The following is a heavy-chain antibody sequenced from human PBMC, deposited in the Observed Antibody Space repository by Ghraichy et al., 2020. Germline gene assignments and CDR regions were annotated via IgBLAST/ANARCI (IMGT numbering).Heavy chain of an antibody. V-gene: IGHV4-4*07. CDR2: IFTTGSS. D-gene: IGHD3-22*01. Sequence: SETLSLTCIASGCSISNYYSSWIRQPAGKGLEWIGRIFTTGSSTYNPSLRSRVTMSVDMSKNQFSLKLTSLTAADTAVYYCGIDGPYDSSGYTDYWGRGTLVPASS. CDR3: GIDGPYDSSGYTDY. CDR1: GCSISNYY. J-gene: IGHJ4*02.